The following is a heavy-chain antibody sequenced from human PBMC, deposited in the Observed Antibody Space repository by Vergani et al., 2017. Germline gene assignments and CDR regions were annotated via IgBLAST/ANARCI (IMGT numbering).Heavy chain of an antibody. CDR3: ARGMITFGGAYYFDY. Sequence: QVQLVQSGAEVKKPGSSVKVSCKASGGTFSSYAISWVRQAPGQGLEWMGRIIPILGIANYAQKFQGRVTITADKSTSTAYMELSSLRSEDTAVYYCARGMITFGGAYYFDYWGQGTLVTVSS. CDR1: GGTFSSYA. J-gene: IGHJ4*02. V-gene: IGHV1-69*04. CDR2: IIPILGIA. D-gene: IGHD3-16*01.